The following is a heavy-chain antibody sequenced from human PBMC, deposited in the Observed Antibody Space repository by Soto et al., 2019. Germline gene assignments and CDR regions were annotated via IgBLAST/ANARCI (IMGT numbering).Heavy chain of an antibody. CDR3: ARDPGDY. Sequence: QVQFVQSGAEVKKPGASVKVSCMTSGYSFIVYRIHWVRQAPGQRLEWMGWINAGNGDTKYLRKFQGRVTITGDTSASTAYMELSSLRSDDTAVYYCARDPGDYWGQGTLVIVSS. CDR1: GYSFIVYR. J-gene: IGHJ4*02. V-gene: IGHV1-3*01. CDR2: INAGNGDT. D-gene: IGHD3-10*01.